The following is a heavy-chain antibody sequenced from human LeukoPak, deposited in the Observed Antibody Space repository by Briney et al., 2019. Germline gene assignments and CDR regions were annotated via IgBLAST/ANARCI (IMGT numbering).Heavy chain of an antibody. CDR3: ARDLDDSSGYYLL. V-gene: IGHV1-69*01. J-gene: IGHJ4*02. D-gene: IGHD3-22*01. CDR2: IIPIFGTA. CDR1: GGTFSSYA. Sequence: SVKVSCKASGGTFSSYAISWVRQSPGQGLEWMGGIIPIFGTANYAQKFQGRVTITADESTSTAYMELSSLRSEDTAVYYSARDLDDSSGYYLLWGQGTLVTVSS.